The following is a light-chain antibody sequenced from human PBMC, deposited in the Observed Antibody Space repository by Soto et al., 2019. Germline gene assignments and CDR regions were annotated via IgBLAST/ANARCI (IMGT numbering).Light chain of an antibody. CDR1: SSDVGGYNY. Sequence: QSALTQPASVSGSPGQSITISCTGTSSDVGGYNYVSWYQQHPGKAPKLMIYDVSNRPSGVSNRFSGSKSGNTASLTISGLQAEDGADYYCSSYTTSSTYVFGTGTTLPVL. CDR2: DVS. J-gene: IGLJ1*01. CDR3: SSYTTSSTYV. V-gene: IGLV2-14*01.